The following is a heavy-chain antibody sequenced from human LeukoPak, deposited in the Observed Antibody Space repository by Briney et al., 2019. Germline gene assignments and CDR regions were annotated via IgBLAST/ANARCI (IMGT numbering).Heavy chain of an antibody. CDR1: GFTFSSYA. D-gene: IGHD3-22*01. CDR2: ISGSGGST. V-gene: IGHV3-23*01. CDR3: AKDLTYYYDSSGYMDV. J-gene: IGHJ6*03. Sequence: GGSLRLSCVTSGFTFSSYAMSWVRQAPGKGLEWVSAISGSGGSTYYADSVKGRFTISRDNSKNTLYLQMNSLRAEDTAVYYCAKDLTYYYDSSGYMDVWGKGTTVTVSS.